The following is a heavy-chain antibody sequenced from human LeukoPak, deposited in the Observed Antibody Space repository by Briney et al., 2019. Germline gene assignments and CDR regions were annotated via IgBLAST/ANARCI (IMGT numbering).Heavy chain of an antibody. J-gene: IGHJ6*02. CDR2: ISYDGSKK. D-gene: IGHD3-3*01. V-gene: IGHV3-30*03. Sequence: PGRSLRLSCAASGFTFSSYGMHWVRQAPGKGLEWVAVISYDGSKKYHADSVKGRFTISRDNSNKMQYLEMDSLRADDTAVYYCARGGDFWSGYKTHEYGLDVWGQGTTVTVSS. CDR1: GFTFSSYG. CDR3: ARGGDFWSGYKTHEYGLDV.